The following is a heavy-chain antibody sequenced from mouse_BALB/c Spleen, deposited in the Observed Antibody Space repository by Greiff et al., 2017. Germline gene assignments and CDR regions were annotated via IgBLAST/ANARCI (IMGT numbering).Heavy chain of an antibody. Sequence: EVKVVESGPSLVKPSQTLSLTCSVTGDSITSGYWNWIRKFPGNKLEYMGYISYSGSTYYNPSLKSRISITRDTSKNQYYLQLNSVTTEDTATYYCARGLGAGYPAWFAYWGQGTLVTVSA. D-gene: IGHD3-3*01. CDR3: ARGLGAGYPAWFAY. CDR2: ISYSGST. J-gene: IGHJ3*01. CDR1: GDSITSGY. V-gene: IGHV3-8*02.